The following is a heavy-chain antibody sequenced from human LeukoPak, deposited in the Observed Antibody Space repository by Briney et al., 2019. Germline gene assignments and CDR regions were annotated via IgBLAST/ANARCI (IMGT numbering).Heavy chain of an antibody. J-gene: IGHJ4*02. V-gene: IGHV3-20*04. D-gene: IGHD6-13*01. Sequence: GGSLRLSCAASGFTFDDYGMSWVRQAPGKGLEWVSGINWNGGSTGYADSVKGRFTISRDNAKNSLYLQMNSLRAEDTALYYCARVGYSSSWYGIDYWGQGTLVTVSS. CDR1: GFTFDDYG. CDR3: ARVGYSSSWYGIDY. CDR2: INWNGGST.